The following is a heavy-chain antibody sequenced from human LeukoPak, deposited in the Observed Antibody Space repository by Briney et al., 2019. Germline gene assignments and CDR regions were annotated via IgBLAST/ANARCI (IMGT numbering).Heavy chain of an antibody. D-gene: IGHD1-7*01. CDR2: INSDGSST. Sequence: PGGSLRLSCAASGFTFSSYWMHWVRQAPGKGLVWVSRINSDGSSTSYADSVKGRFTISRDNAKNTLHLQMNSLRAEDTAVYYCARVTGDWNYGWSNWFDPWGQGTLVTVSS. V-gene: IGHV3-74*01. J-gene: IGHJ5*02. CDR3: ARVTGDWNYGWSNWFDP. CDR1: GFTFSSYW.